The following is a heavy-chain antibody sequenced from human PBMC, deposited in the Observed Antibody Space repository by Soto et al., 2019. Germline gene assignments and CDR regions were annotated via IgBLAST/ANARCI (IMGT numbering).Heavy chain of an antibody. J-gene: IGHJ3*02. D-gene: IGHD3-22*01. CDR3: ARAPALYYDSSGYHYIREDAFDI. CDR2: ISYDRSNK. Sequence: QVQLVESGGGVVQPGRSLRLSCAASGFTFSSYAMHWVRQAPGKGLEWVAVISYDRSNKYYADSVKGRFTISRDNSKKTLYLQMNSLRAEDTAVYYCARAPALYYDSSGYHYIREDAFDIWGQGTMVTVSS. V-gene: IGHV3-30-3*01. CDR1: GFTFSSYA.